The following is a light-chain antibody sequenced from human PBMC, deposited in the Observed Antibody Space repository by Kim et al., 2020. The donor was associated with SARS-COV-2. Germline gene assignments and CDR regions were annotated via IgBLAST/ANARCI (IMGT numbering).Light chain of an antibody. CDR1: SSNIGAGYD. V-gene: IGLV1-40*01. CDR3: QYYDSSLSVRV. J-gene: IGLJ3*02. Sequence: QRVSISCTGSSSNIGAGYDVHWYQQLPRTAPTLLIYGSSYRPSGVLHQFSVSKSGTSASLAITGLQPEDDAAYYCQYYDSSLSVRVFGGGTQLTVL. CDR2: GSS.